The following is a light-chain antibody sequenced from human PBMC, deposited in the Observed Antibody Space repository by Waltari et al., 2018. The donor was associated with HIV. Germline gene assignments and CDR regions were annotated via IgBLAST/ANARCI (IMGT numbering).Light chain of an antibody. CDR1: QSVSSSY. J-gene: IGKJ2*01. CDR2: GVS. CDR3: QQYGTSPRYT. V-gene: IGKV3-20*01. Sequence: EVVLTQSPGTLSLSPGERATLSCRASQSVSSSYLAWYQQKPGQAPRLLIYGVSSRATGIPDRFSGSGSGTDFTLTISRLEPEDFAVYYRQQYGTSPRYTFGQGTKLEIK.